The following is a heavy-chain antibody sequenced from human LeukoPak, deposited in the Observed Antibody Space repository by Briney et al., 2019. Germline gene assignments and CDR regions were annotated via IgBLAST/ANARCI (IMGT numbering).Heavy chain of an antibody. V-gene: IGHV3-23*01. Sequence: GGSLRLSCAASGFTFSSYAMTWVRQAPGKGLEWVSAISRSGGDTEYADSVKGRFTMSRDNSKNTVYLQMTTLRDEDTAVYYCTRGSGSGSFLIDYWGRGTLVTVSS. D-gene: IGHD3-10*01. CDR2: ISRSGGDT. J-gene: IGHJ4*02. CDR3: TRGSGSGSFLIDY. CDR1: GFTFSSYA.